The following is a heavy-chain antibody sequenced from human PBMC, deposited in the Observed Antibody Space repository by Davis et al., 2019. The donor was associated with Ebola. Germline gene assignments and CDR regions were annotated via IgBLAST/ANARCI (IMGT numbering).Heavy chain of an antibody. Sequence: PGGSLRLSCAASGFTFSSYAMHWVRQAPGKGLEWVAVISYDGSNKYYADSVKGRFTISRDNSKNTLYLQMNSLRAEDTAVYYCARGATIFGVVTPSGYWGQGTLVTVSS. V-gene: IGHV3-30-3*01. CDR1: GFTFSSYA. CDR3: ARGATIFGVVTPSGY. CDR2: ISYDGSNK. J-gene: IGHJ4*02. D-gene: IGHD3-3*01.